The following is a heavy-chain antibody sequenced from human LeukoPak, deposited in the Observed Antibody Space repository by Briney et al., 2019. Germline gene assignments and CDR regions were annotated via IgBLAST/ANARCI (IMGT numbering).Heavy chain of an antibody. CDR3: ARGCSSTSCYGFDY. CDR1: GFTVSSKY. D-gene: IGHD2-2*01. CDR2: ICSGGST. Sequence: PGGSLRLSCAASGFTVSSKYMSWVRQAPGKGLEWVSVICSGGSTYYADSVKGRFTISRDNSKNTLYLQMNSLRAEDTAVYYCARGCSSTSCYGFDYWGQGTLVTVSS. J-gene: IGHJ4*02. V-gene: IGHV3-53*01.